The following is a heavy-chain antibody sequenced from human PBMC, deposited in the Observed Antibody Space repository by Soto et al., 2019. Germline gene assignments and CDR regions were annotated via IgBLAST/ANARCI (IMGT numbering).Heavy chain of an antibody. J-gene: IGHJ6*02. CDR1: GDSVSSNSAA. V-gene: IGHV6-1*01. CDR3: AREKAFYGSRSYRNYYYYGMDV. Sequence: SQTLSLTCAISGDSVSSNSAAWNWIRQSPSRGLEWLGRTYYRSKWYNDYAVSVKSRITINPDTSKNQFSLQLNSVTPEDTAVYYCAREKAFYGSRSYRNYYYYGMDVWGQGTTVTVSS. D-gene: IGHD3-10*01. CDR2: TYYRSKWYN.